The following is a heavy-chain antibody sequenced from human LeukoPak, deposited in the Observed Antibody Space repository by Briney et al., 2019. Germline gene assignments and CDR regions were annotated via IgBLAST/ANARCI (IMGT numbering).Heavy chain of an antibody. CDR1: GYSISSGYY. J-gene: IGHJ5*02. CDR3: ARSPRTSTMIVVVFVPYWFDP. CDR2: IYHSGST. Sequence: SETLSLTCAVSGYSISSGYYWGWIRQPPGKGLEWIGSIYHSGSTYYNPSLKSRVTISVDTSKNQFSLKLSSVTAADTAVYYCARSPRTSTMIVVVFVPYWFDPWGQGTLVTVSS. D-gene: IGHD3-22*01. V-gene: IGHV4-38-2*01.